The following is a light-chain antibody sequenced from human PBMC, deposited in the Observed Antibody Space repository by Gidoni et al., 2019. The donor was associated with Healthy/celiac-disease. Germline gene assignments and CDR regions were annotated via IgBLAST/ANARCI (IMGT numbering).Light chain of an antibody. CDR2: AAS. Sequence: EIHMTQSPSSLSASVGDRVTIPCRASQSISSYLNWDQQKPGKAPKLLIYAASSLQSGVPSRFSGSGSGTDFTLTISSLQPEDFATYYCQQSYSTPWTFGQGTKVEIK. J-gene: IGKJ1*01. CDR3: QQSYSTPWT. CDR1: QSISSY. V-gene: IGKV1-39*01.